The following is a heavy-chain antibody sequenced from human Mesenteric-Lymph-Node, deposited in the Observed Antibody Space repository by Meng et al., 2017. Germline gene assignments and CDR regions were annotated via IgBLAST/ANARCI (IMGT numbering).Heavy chain of an antibody. CDR2: ISYDGSNK. CDR1: GFTFSSYA. D-gene: IGHD6-19*01. V-gene: IGHV3-30*04. CDR3: ARESASIAVAGGLDY. J-gene: IGHJ4*02. Sequence: GGSLRLSCAASGFTFSSYAMHWVRQAPGKGLEWVAVISYDGSNKYYADSVKGRFTISRDNSKNTLYLQMNSLRAEDTAVYYCARESASIAVAGGLDYWGQGTLVTVSS.